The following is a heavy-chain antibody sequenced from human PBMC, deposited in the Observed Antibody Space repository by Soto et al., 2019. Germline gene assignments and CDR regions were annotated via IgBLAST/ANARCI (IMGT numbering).Heavy chain of an antibody. D-gene: IGHD1-26*01. CDR1: GFTFSSYG. CDR2: ISYDGSNK. Sequence: PGGSLRLSCAASGFTFSSYGMHWVRQAPGKGLEWVAVISYDGSNKYYADSVKGRFTISRDNSKNTLYLQMNSLRAEDTAVYYCAKDPSPVGYFDYWGQGTLVTVSS. V-gene: IGHV3-30*18. CDR3: AKDPSPVGYFDY. J-gene: IGHJ4*02.